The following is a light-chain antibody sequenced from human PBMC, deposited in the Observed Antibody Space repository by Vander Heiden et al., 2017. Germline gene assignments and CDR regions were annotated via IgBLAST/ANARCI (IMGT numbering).Light chain of an antibody. Sequence: AIRMTPSPSSFSASTGDRVTITCRASQGISSYLAWYQQKPGKAPKLLIYAASTLQSGVPSRFSGSGSGTDFTLTISCLQSEDFATYYCQQEDSYPLTFGGRTKVEIK. CDR2: AAS. CDR1: QGISSY. V-gene: IGKV1-8*01. J-gene: IGKJ4*01. CDR3: QQEDSYPLT.